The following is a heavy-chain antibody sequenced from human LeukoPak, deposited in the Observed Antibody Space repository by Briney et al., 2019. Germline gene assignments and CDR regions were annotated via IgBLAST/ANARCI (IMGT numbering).Heavy chain of an antibody. CDR3: ARKGEDYGDYDY. V-gene: IGHV1-2*02. Sequence: ASVKVSCKASGYTFTGYYMHWVRQAPGQGLEWMGWINPNSGGTHYEQKFQGRVTVTRDTSISTTYMDLSRLRSDDTAVYYCARKGEDYGDYDYWGQGTLVTVSS. D-gene: IGHD4-17*01. J-gene: IGHJ4*02. CDR1: GYTFTGYY. CDR2: INPNSGGT.